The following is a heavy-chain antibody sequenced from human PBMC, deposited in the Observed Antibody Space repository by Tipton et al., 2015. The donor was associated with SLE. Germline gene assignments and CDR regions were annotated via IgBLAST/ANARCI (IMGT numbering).Heavy chain of an antibody. D-gene: IGHD4-17*01. Sequence: TLSLTCTVSGGSISSHYWSWIRQPPGKGLEWIGYIYYSGNTNYSPSLKSRVTISVDTSKNQFSLNLTSVTAADTAVYYCASAGDFRKGCFDLWGRGTLVTVSS. V-gene: IGHV4-59*11. CDR3: ASAGDFRKGCFDL. CDR1: GGSISSHY. J-gene: IGHJ2*01. CDR2: IYYSGNT.